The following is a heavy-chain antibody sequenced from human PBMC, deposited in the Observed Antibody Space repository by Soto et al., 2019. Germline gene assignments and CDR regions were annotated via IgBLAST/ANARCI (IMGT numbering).Heavy chain of an antibody. CDR2: ISGGGGST. CDR1: GFTFSTYA. J-gene: IGHJ6*02. V-gene: IGHV3-23*01. Sequence: GGSLRLSCAASGFTFSTYAMNWVRQAPGKGLEWVSAISGGGGSTYYADSVKGRVTISRDNSKNTLYLQMNSLRAEDTAVYYCAKVSLGALTFTDYYYYGLDVWGQGTTGTVS. D-gene: IGHD1-26*01. CDR3: AKVSLGALTFTDYYYYGLDV.